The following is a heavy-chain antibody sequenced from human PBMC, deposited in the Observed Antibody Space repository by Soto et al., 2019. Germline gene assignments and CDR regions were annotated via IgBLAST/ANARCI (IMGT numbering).Heavy chain of an antibody. J-gene: IGHJ6*02. CDR2: INHSGST. CDR3: AMRKTHYYYYGMDV. Sequence: SETLSLTCAVYGGSFSGYYWSWIRQPPGKGLEWIGEINHSGSTNYNPSLKSRVTISVDTSKNQFSLKLSSVTAADTAVYYCAMRKTHYYYYGMDVWGQGTTVTVYS. CDR1: GGSFSGYY. V-gene: IGHV4-34*01.